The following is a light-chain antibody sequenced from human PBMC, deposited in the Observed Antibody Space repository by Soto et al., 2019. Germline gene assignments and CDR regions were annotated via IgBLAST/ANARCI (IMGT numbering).Light chain of an antibody. V-gene: IGLV1-44*01. CDR1: SSNIGSNL. J-gene: IGLJ2*01. CDR2: SNN. Sequence: QSVLTQPPSASGTPGQRVTISCSGSSSNIGSNLVNWYQQLPGRAPKLLIYSNNQRPSGVPDRLSGSKSGTSASLAISGLQSEDGADYYCAAWDGRMDGSVLFRGGTKVTVL. CDR3: AAWDGRMDGSVL.